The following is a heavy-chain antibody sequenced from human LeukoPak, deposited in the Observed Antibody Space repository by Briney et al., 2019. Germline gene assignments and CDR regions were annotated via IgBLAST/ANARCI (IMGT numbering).Heavy chain of an antibody. J-gene: IGHJ4*02. CDR3: ARELHRDYYDTSGYFDY. Sequence: GGSLRLSCAASGFTFSDYYMSWIRQAPGKGLEWVSYISSSGSTIYYADSVKGRFTISRDNAKNSLYLQMNSLRAEDTAVYYCARELHRDYYDTSGYFDYWGRGTLVTVSS. CDR1: GFTFSDYY. V-gene: IGHV3-11*01. CDR2: ISSSGSTI. D-gene: IGHD3-22*01.